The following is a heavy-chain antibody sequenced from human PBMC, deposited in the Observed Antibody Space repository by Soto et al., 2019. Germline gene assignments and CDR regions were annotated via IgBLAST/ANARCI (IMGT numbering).Heavy chain of an antibody. CDR1: GFTFSSYD. V-gene: IGHV3-23*01. Sequence: EVQLLESGGGLVQPGGSLRLSCAASGFTFSSYDMTWVRQAPGKGLEWVSGISDSGGSTFYADSVKGRFTISRDNAKNTLFLQMNSLRAEDTAVYYCARDEDSSGYYYESNDAFDIWGQGTMVTVSS. CDR2: ISDSGGST. J-gene: IGHJ3*02. CDR3: ARDEDSSGYYYESNDAFDI. D-gene: IGHD3-22*01.